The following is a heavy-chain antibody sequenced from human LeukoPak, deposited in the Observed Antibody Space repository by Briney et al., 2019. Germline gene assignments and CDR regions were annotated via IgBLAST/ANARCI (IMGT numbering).Heavy chain of an antibody. J-gene: IGHJ2*01. Sequence: SETLSLTCAVYGGSFSGYYWSWIRQPPGKGLEWIGEINHSGSTNYNPSLKSRVTISVDTSKNQFSLKLSSVTAADTAVYYCAVSYYYVTHDWYFDLWGRGTLVTVSS. D-gene: IGHD3-10*01. CDR1: GGSFSGYY. V-gene: IGHV4-34*01. CDR2: INHSGST. CDR3: AVSYYYVTHDWYFDL.